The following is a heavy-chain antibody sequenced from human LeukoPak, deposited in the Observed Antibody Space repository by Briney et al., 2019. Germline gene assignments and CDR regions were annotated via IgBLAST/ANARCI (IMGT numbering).Heavy chain of an antibody. J-gene: IGHJ4*02. V-gene: IGHV1-18*01. CDR2: ISPYNGHT. CDR1: GYTFSRYD. CDR3: ARGERWLQQDY. D-gene: IGHD5-24*01. Sequence: ASVKVSCKASGYTFSRYDITWVRQAPGQGLEWMGWISPYNGHTNYAQKLQGRVTMTTDTSTSTAYMELRSLRSDDTAVYYCARGERWLQQDYWGQGTLVTVSS.